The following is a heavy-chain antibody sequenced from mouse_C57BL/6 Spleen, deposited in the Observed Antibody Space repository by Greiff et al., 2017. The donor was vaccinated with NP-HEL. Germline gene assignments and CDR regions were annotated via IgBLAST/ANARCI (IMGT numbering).Heavy chain of an antibody. CDR1: GFTFSSYT. CDR2: ISGGGGNT. V-gene: IGHV5-9*01. J-gene: IGHJ2*01. Sequence: DVMLVESGGGLVKPGGSLKLSCAASGFTFSSYTMSWVRQTPEKRLEWVATISGGGGNTYYPDSVKGRFTISRDNAKNTLYLQMSSLRSEDTALYYCARSYYFYFDYWGQGTTLTVSS. D-gene: IGHD1-1*01. CDR3: ARSYYFYFDY.